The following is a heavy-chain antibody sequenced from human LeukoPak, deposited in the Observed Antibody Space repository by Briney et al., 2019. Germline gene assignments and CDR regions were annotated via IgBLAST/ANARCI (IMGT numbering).Heavy chain of an antibody. CDR2: ISYDGKVQ. D-gene: IGHD2-2*01. V-gene: IGHV3-30*18. CDR1: GFTFSNYG. CDR3: AKGSKVVVVPASIDY. Sequence: GGSLRLSCAASGFTFSNYGMHWVRQAPGKGLEWLTVISYDGKVQYYADSVKGRFTVSRDDSKNTLYLQMNSLRAEDTAVYYCAKGSKVVVVPASIDYWGQGTLVTVSS. J-gene: IGHJ4*02.